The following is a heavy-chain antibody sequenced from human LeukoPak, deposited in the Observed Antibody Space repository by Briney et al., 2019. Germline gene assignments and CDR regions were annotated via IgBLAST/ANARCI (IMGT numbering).Heavy chain of an antibody. CDR3: ARDRYDFWGYYYYGMDV. Sequence: GGSLRLSCAASGFTFSDYYMSWIRQAPGKGLEWVSYISSSSSYANYADSVKGRFTISRDNAKNSLYLQMNSLSAEDTAVYYCARDRYDFWGYYYYGMDVWGQGTTVTVSS. J-gene: IGHJ6*02. V-gene: IGHV3-11*06. CDR1: GFTFSDYY. D-gene: IGHD3-3*01. CDR2: ISSSSSYA.